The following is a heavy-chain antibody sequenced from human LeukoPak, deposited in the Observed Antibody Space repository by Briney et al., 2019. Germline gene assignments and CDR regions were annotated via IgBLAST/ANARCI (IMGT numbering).Heavy chain of an antibody. V-gene: IGHV4-59*08. D-gene: IGHD5-18*01. CDR1: GGSISSYY. CDR2: IYYSGST. CDR3: ARRGSLGYSYGLYYFDY. Sequence: SETLSLTCTVSGGSISSYYWSWIRQPPGKGLEWIGYIYYSGSTKYNPSLKSRVTISVDTSKNQFSLKLSSVTAADTAVYYCARRGSLGYSYGLYYFDYWGQGTLVTVSS. J-gene: IGHJ4*02.